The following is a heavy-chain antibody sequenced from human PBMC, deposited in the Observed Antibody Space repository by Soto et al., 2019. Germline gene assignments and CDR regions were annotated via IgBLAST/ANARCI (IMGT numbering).Heavy chain of an antibody. D-gene: IGHD1-1*01. CDR3: TRANWYSEY. J-gene: IGHJ4*02. Sequence: QVELQESGPGLVKPSETLSLTCPVAGGAINNHYWSWIRQPPGKGLEWLGYVYYNGSTNYTHSLKSRVTTSVDTSETPLSLDLTSLTAADTAVYYCTRANWYSEYWGQGTLVTVSS. CDR2: VYYNGST. V-gene: IGHV4-59*11. CDR1: GGAINNHY.